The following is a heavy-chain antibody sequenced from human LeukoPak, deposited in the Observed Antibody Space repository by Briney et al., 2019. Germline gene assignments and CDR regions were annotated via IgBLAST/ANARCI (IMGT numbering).Heavy chain of an antibody. CDR3: ARLVVVPAATGGMDV. V-gene: IGHV1-2*02. CDR1: GYTFTSYD. CDR2: INPNSGGT. J-gene: IGHJ6*02. Sequence: ASVKVSCKASGYTFTSYDINWVRQATGQGLEWMGWINPNSGGTNYAQKFQGRVTMTRDTSISTAYMELSRLRSDDTAVYYCARLVVVPAATGGMDVWGQGTTVTVSS. D-gene: IGHD2-2*01.